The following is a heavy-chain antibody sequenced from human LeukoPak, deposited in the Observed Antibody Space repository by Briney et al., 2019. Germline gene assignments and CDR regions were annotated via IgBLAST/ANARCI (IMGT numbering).Heavy chain of an antibody. V-gene: IGHV1-2*06. D-gene: IGHD6-19*01. Sequence: ASVEVSCKASGYTFTGYSMHWVRQAPGQGLEWMGRINPNSGGTNYVQKFQGRVTMTRDTSISTAYMELSRLTSDDTAVYYCASSIIAVAEDYFNYWGQGTLVTVSS. J-gene: IGHJ4*02. CDR2: INPNSGGT. CDR1: GYTFTGYS. CDR3: ASSIIAVAEDYFNY.